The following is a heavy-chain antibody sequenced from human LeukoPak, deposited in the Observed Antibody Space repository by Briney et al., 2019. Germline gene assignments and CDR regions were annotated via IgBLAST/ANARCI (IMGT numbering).Heavy chain of an antibody. CDR1: GFTFRSYT. V-gene: IGHV3-21*01. D-gene: IGHD2-21*01. CDR2: ITSSSSYM. Sequence: GGSLRLSCAASGFTFRSYTMNWVRQAPGQGLEWVSCITSSSSYMYYADSVKGRFTISRDNAKNSLYLQMNSLRAEDTAVYYCAREGLVKSADYWGQGTLVTVSS. J-gene: IGHJ4*02. CDR3: AREGLVKSADY.